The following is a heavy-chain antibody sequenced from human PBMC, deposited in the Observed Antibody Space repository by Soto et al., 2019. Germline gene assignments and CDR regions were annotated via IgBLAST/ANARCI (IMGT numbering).Heavy chain of an antibody. V-gene: IGHV3-30*03. J-gene: IGHJ3*02. CDR2: ISYGESKT. Sequence: GGSLRLSCAASGFSFASYAMAWVRQAPGKGLEWVALISYGESKTYYGDSVKGRFTISRDNSKNTLYLQMANMDPVDTATYYSAHLMITYGGVVADDAFDIWGPGTMVTVSS. CDR1: GFSFASYA. CDR3: AHLMITYGGVVADDAFDI. D-gene: IGHD3-16*02.